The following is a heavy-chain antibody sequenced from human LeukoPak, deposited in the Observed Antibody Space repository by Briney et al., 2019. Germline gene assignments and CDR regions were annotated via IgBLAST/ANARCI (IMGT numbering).Heavy chain of an antibody. J-gene: IGHJ5*02. D-gene: IGHD1-1*01. CDR2: ISGYNGNT. Sequence: ASVKVSCKASGYTFTTYNINWVRQAPGQGLEWMGWISGYNGNTNYAQKLQGRVTMTTDTSTSTAYMELRSLKSDDTAVYYCARSLWIRGSFDPWGQGTLVTVSS. CDR1: GYTFTTYN. CDR3: ARSLWIRGSFDP. V-gene: IGHV1-18*01.